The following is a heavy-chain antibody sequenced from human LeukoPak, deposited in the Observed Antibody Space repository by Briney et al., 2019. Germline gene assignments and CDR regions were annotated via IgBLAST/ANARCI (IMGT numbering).Heavy chain of an antibody. Sequence: SETLSLTCTVSGGSISSYYWSWIRQPAGKGLEWIGRIYTSGSTNYNPSLKSRVTMSLDTSKNQFSLKLSSVTAADTAVYYCARDGYYDSSGYSVTTTPNWFDPWGQGTLVTVSS. V-gene: IGHV4-4*07. CDR1: GGSISSYY. CDR3: ARDGYYDSSGYSVTTTPNWFDP. D-gene: IGHD3-22*01. CDR2: IYTSGST. J-gene: IGHJ5*02.